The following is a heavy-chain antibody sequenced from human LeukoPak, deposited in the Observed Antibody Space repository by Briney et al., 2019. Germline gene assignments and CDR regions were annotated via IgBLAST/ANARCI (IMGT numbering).Heavy chain of an antibody. CDR1: GYTFTSYG. V-gene: IGHV1-18*01. CDR2: ISAYNGKT. J-gene: IGHJ3*02. CDR3: ARDPLVYCSSTSCYPIGDDAFDI. D-gene: IGHD2-2*01. Sequence: ASVKVSCKTSGYTFTSYGISWVRQAPGQGLEWMGWISAYNGKTNFAQKFQGRVTMTTDTSTSTAYMELRSLRSDDTAVYYCARDPLVYCSSTSCYPIGDDAFDIWGQGTMVTVSS.